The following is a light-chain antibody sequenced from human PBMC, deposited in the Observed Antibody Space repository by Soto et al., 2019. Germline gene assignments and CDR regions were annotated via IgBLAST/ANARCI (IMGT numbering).Light chain of an antibody. CDR3: QQYGSSGT. CDR1: QSVSSSY. V-gene: IGKV3-20*01. Sequence: EIALTQSPGTLSLSPGERATLSCRASQSVSSSYLAWYQQKPGQAPRLLIYGASNRATGIPDRFSGSGSGTVFTLTISRLEPEDFAVYYCQQYGSSGTFGQGTRLEIK. CDR2: GAS. J-gene: IGKJ5*01.